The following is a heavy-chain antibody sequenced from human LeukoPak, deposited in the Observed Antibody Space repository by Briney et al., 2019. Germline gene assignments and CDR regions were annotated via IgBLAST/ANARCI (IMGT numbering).Heavy chain of an antibody. CDR2: IHPSGST. D-gene: IGHD2-15*01. CDR1: GYTFTSYY. J-gene: IGHJ4*02. CDR3: ARDLSDCSGGSCVPYVPDY. V-gene: IGHV1-46*01. Sequence: ASVKVSCKASGYTFTSYYMHWVRQAPGQGLEWMGIIHPSGSTSYAQKFQGRGTMTRDTSTSTVYMELSSLRSEDTAIYYCARDLSDCSGGSCVPYVPDYWGQGTLVTVSS.